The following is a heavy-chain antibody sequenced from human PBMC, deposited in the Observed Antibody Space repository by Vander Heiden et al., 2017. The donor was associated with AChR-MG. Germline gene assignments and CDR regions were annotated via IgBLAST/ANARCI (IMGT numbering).Heavy chain of an antibody. CDR1: GFTFSSYG. D-gene: IGHD1-20*01. Sequence: QVQLVESGGGVVQPGRSLRHSCAASGFTFSSYGMHGVRQAPGKGLEWVAVISYDGSNKYYADSVKGRFTISRDNSKNTLYLQMNSLRAEDTAVYYCAKDSGNWNEGPDYWGQGTLVTVSS. CDR3: AKDSGNWNEGPDY. J-gene: IGHJ4*02. CDR2: ISYDGSNK. V-gene: IGHV3-30*18.